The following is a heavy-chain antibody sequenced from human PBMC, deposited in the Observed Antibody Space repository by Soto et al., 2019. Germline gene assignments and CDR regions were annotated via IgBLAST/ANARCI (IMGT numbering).Heavy chain of an antibody. V-gene: IGHV3-9*01. CDR3: VKPLAAAGLNDAFDI. Sequence: EVQLVESGGGLVQPGRSLRLSCVASGFSFNDYAMHWVRQVPGKGLEWVSGISWTSGSIDYADSVKGRFTISRDNAKNSLYLQMNSLTTEDTAFHHCVKPLAAAGLNDAFDIWGQGTMVTVSS. CDR2: ISWTSGSI. J-gene: IGHJ3*02. CDR1: GFSFNDYA. D-gene: IGHD6-13*01.